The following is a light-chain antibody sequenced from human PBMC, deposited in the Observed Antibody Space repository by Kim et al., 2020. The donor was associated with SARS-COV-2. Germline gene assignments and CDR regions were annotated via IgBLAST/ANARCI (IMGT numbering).Light chain of an antibody. Sequence: IHCPGTSSGVGSYNRVSWYQQPPGTAPQLMIYEVSNRPSGVPDRFSGSKSGNTASLTISGLQAEDEADYYCSSYTSSSTFYVVFGGGTQLTVL. CDR1: SSGVGSYNR. J-gene: IGLJ2*01. V-gene: IGLV2-18*02. CDR2: EVS. CDR3: SSYTSSSTFYVV.